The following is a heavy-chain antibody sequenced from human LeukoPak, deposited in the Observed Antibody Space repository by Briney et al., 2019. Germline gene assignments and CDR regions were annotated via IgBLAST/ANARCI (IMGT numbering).Heavy chain of an antibody. CDR2: INPNSGGT. D-gene: IGHD6-6*01. CDR3: AREGPRRYSSSSLALNY. Sequence: GASVKVSCKASGYTFTGYYMHWVRQAPGQGLEWMGWINPNSGGTNYAQKFQGRVTMTRDTSISTAYMELSRLRSDDTAVYYCAREGPRRYSSSSLALNYWGQGTLVTVSS. CDR1: GYTFTGYY. J-gene: IGHJ4*02. V-gene: IGHV1-2*02.